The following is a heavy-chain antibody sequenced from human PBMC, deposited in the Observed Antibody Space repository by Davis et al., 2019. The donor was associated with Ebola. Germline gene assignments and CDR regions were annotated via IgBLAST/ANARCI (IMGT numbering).Heavy chain of an antibody. CDR3: AREIVVVITTALGNDY. J-gene: IGHJ4*02. CDR2: INPIGGGNT. CDR1: GYTFTSYY. Sequence: AASVKVSCKASGYTFTSYYMHWVRQAPGQGLEWMGIINPIGGGNTSYAQKFQGRVTMTRDTSTSTVYMELSSLRSEDTAVYYCAREIVVVITTALGNDYWGQGTLVTVSS. D-gene: IGHD3-22*01. V-gene: IGHV1-46*03.